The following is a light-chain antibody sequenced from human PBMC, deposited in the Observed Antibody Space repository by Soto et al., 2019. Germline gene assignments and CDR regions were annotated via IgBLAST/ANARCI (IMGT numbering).Light chain of an antibody. V-gene: IGKV1-16*02. CDR3: QQYNSYPFT. CDR2: AAS. CDR1: QSISHY. J-gene: IGKJ3*01. Sequence: DIPMTQSPSSLSASVGDIVTITCRASQSISHYLAWFQQNPGKAPKSLIYAASNVQSGVPSKFSGSGSGTDFTLTISSLQPEDFATYYCQQYNSYPFTFGPGTKVDIK.